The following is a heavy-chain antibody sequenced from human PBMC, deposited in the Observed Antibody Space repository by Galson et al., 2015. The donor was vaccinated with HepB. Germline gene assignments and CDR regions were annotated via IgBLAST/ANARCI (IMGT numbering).Heavy chain of an antibody. CDR3: ARGLIAAAGTGTHIDY. Sequence: LSLTCAVYGGSFSGYYWSWIRQPPGKGLEWVGEINHSGSTSYNPSLKSRVTMSVDTSKNQFSLKLSSVTAADTAVYYCARGLIAAAGTGTHIDYWGQGTLVTVSS. CDR2: INHSGST. V-gene: IGHV4-34*01. J-gene: IGHJ4*02. D-gene: IGHD6-13*01. CDR1: GGSFSGYY.